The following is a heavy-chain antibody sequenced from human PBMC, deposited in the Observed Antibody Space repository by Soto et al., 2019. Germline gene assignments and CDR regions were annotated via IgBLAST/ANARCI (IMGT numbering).Heavy chain of an antibody. CDR1: GGTFSSYA. CDR2: IIPIFGTA. V-gene: IGHV1-69*13. CDR3: ARDHPLVEMATSSPLDY. D-gene: IGHD5-12*01. J-gene: IGHJ4*02. Sequence: ASVKVSCKASGGTFSSYAISWVRQAPGQGLEWMGGIIPIFGTANYAQKFQGRVTITADESTSTAYMELSSLRSEDTAVYYCARDHPLVEMATSSPLDYWGQGTLVTVSS.